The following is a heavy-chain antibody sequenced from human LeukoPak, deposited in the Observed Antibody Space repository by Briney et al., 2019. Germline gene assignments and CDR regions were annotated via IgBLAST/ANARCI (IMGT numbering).Heavy chain of an antibody. D-gene: IGHD3-16*01. J-gene: IGHJ4*02. CDR3: ARGGYGYNFDY. CDR1: GFTFSSYS. V-gene: IGHV3-21*01. CDR2: ISSGSSYI. Sequence: GGSLRLSCAASGFTFSSYSMNWVRQAPGKGLEWVSSISSGSSYIYYADSLMGRFNISRDNAKNSLYLQMNSLRAEDTAVYYCARGGYGYNFDYWGQGTLVTVSS.